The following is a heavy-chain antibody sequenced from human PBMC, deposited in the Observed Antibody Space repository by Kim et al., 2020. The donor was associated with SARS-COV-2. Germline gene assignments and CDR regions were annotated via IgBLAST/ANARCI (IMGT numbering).Heavy chain of an antibody. V-gene: IGHV3-23*01. D-gene: IGHD3-10*01. J-gene: IGHJ3*02. CDR3: AKDLVGSGSYWDFDI. Sequence: DSGKGRFTTSRDNSKRTINLQMNSLAAEDTAVYYCAKDLVGSGSYWDFDIWGQGTMVTVSS.